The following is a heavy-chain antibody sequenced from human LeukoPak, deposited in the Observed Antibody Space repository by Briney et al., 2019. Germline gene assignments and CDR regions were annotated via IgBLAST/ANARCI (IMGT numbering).Heavy chain of an antibody. CDR2: IYPGDSDT. CDR3: ARHTRGSYYYYYYMDV. CDR1: GYSFTSYW. D-gene: IGHD1-26*01. J-gene: IGHJ6*03. Sequence: GESLQISCKGSGYSFTSYWIGWVRQMPGKGLEWMGIIYPGDSDTRYSPSFQGQVTISADKSISTAYLQWSSLKASDTAMYYCARHTRGSYYYYYYMDVWGKGTTVTVSS. V-gene: IGHV5-51*01.